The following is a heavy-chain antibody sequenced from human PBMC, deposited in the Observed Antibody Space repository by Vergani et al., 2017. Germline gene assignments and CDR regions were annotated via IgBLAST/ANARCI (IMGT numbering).Heavy chain of an antibody. Sequence: EVQLLEPGGGLVQPGGSLRLSCAASGFTFSSHAMSWVRQAPGKGLEWVSAISGSGGSTYYADSVKGRFTISRDNSKNTLYLQMNSLRAEDTAVYYCAKDQGYDFWSGYPDCWDRGTLVAVSA. CDR2: ISGSGGST. CDR1: GFTFSSHA. CDR3: AKDQGYDFWSGYPDC. V-gene: IGHV3-23*01. D-gene: IGHD3-3*01. J-gene: IGHJ4*02.